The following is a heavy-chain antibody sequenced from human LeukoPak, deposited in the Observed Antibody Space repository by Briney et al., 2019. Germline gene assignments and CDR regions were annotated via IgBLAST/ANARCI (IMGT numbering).Heavy chain of an antibody. CDR1: GFTFSSFA. V-gene: IGHV3-23*01. CDR3: AKLAKYFYGSETYYFFEH. CDR2: ISGSGGST. Sequence: GGSLRLSCAASGFTFSSFAMTWVRQAPGKGLEWVSGISGSGGSTYYADSVKGRFTVSRDNSQNTLYLQMNSLRVEDTAVYYCAKLAKYFYGSETYYFFEHWGQGTPVTASS. D-gene: IGHD3-10*01. J-gene: IGHJ4*02.